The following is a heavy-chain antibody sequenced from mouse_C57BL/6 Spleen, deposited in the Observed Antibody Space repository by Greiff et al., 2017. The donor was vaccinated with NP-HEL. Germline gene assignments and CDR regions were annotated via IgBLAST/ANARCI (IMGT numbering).Heavy chain of an antibody. V-gene: IGHV1-80*01. J-gene: IGHJ3*01. CDR2: IYPGDGDT. CDR1: GYAFSSYW. Sequence: VQLQQSGAELVKPGASVKISCKASGYAFSSYWMNWVKQRPGKGLEWIGQIYPGDGDTNYNGKFKGKATLTADKSSSTAYMQLSSLTSEDSAVYFCARKGGYYSNSDWFAYWGQGTLVTVSA. D-gene: IGHD2-5*01. CDR3: ARKGGYYSNSDWFAY.